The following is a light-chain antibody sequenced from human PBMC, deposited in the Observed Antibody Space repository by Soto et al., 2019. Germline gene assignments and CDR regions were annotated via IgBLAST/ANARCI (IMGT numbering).Light chain of an antibody. CDR3: QQYGSSPPTWT. J-gene: IGKJ1*01. CDR1: QSVRNTY. Sequence: EIVLTQSPGTLSLSPGERATLSCRASQSVRNTYLAWYQQRPGQAPRLLIYGASSRATGIPDRFSGSGSGTDFTLTISRLEPEDFAVYYCQQYGSSPPTWTFGHGTTVDIK. V-gene: IGKV3-20*01. CDR2: GAS.